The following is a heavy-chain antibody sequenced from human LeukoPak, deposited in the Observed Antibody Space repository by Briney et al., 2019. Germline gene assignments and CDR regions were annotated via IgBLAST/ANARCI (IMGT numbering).Heavy chain of an antibody. CDR1: GYTFTGYY. V-gene: IGHV1-2*02. CDR3: ARVGCSSTSCYTLYYFDY. J-gene: IGHJ4*02. D-gene: IGHD2-2*02. CDR2: INPNSGGT. Sequence: ASVKVSCKASGYTFTGYYMHWVRQAPGQGLEWMGWINPNSGGTNYAQKFQGRVTMTRDTSISTDYMELSRLRSDDTAVYYCARVGCSSTSCYTLYYFDYWGQGTLVTVSS.